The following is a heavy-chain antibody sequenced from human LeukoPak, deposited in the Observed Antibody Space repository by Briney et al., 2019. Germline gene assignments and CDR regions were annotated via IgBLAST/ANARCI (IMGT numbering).Heavy chain of an antibody. Sequence: GGSLRLSCAASGFTFSSYDMLCVRQAAAKGLEWGAVISYDGTNKFYAGSVKGRFTFSRYNYNYTLYLQMNSLRAEDTAVYSCAREDSSSWYYFDYWGQGTLVTVSS. V-gene: IGHV3-30*04. CDR2: ISYDGTNK. CDR3: AREDSSSWYYFDY. CDR1: GFTFSSYD. J-gene: IGHJ4*02. D-gene: IGHD6-13*01.